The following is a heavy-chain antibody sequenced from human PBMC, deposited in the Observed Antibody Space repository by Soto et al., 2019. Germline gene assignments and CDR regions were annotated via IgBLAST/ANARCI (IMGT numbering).Heavy chain of an antibody. V-gene: IGHV4-38-2*01. D-gene: IGHD3-22*01. CDR3: ARGVTYYYDSSSCAFDI. J-gene: IGHJ3*02. CDR1: GYSISSGYY. CDR2: IYHSGST. Sequence: SETLSLTCAVSGYSISSGYYWGWIRQPPGKGLEWIGSIYHSGSTYYNPPLKSRVTISVDTSKNQFSLKLSSATAADTAVYYCARGVTYYYDSSSCAFDIWGQGTMVTVSS.